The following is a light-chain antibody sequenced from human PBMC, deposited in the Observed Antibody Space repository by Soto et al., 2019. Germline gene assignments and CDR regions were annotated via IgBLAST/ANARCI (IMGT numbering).Light chain of an antibody. V-gene: IGKV3-15*01. CDR3: QQYNNWLT. CDR1: QSVSSN. CDR2: GAS. Sequence: EVVMTQSPATLSVSPGARATLSYRASQSVSSNLAWHQQKPGQAPRLRIYGASTRATGIPARLSGSGSGTEFTLTISSLQSEDFAVYYCQQYNNWLTFGQGTKVDIK. J-gene: IGKJ1*01.